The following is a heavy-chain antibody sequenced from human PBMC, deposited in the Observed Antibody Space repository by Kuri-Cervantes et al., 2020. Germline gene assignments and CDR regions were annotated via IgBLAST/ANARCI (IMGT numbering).Heavy chain of an antibody. CDR1: GFTFNSYA. J-gene: IGHJ4*02. Sequence: GESLKISCAASGFTFNSYAMHWVRQAPGKGLEWVAVISYDGSNKYYADSVEGRFTISRDNSKNTLYLQMNSLRAEDTAVYYCASLYGSGSYGARPLDYWGQGTLVTVSS. V-gene: IGHV3-30*07. CDR3: ASLYGSGSYGARPLDY. D-gene: IGHD3-10*01. CDR2: ISYDGSNK.